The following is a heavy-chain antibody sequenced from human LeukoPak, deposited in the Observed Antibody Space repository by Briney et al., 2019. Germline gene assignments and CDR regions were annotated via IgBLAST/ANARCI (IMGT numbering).Heavy chain of an antibody. CDR1: GYTFTSYA. V-gene: IGHV1-3*01. CDR3: ARGVHVRKYDSNHNCFDP. CDR2: INAGNGNT. Sequence: ASVKVSCKASGYTFTSYAMNWVRQAPGQGLEWMGWINAGNGNTKYSQEFQGRVTITRDTSASTAYMELSSLRSDDTAVYYCARGVHVRKYDSNHNCFDPWGQGTLVTVSS. D-gene: IGHD3-22*01. J-gene: IGHJ5*02.